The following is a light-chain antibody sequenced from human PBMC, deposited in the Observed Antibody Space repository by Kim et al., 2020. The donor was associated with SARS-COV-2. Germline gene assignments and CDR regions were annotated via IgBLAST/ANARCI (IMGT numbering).Light chain of an antibody. CDR3: SAWDISLDAWV. V-gene: IGLV10-54*01. Sequence: QAAALTCTGKSNNVGYKGAAWLQQHQGHPPKLLSHRDNNRPSGVSERLSASRSGSTAYLTITGLQPEDEADYYCSAWDISLDAWVFGGGTQLTVL. CDR2: RDN. J-gene: IGLJ3*02. CDR1: SNNVGYKG.